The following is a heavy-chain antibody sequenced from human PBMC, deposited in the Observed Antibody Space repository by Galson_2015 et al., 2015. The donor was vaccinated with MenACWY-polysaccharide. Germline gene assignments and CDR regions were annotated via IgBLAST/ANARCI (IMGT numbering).Heavy chain of an antibody. CDR1: GFTFSTYG. D-gene: IGHD2-21*02. CDR2: IWYDGRNK. CDR3: ARSHVVVVTAIQDTNAFDV. V-gene: IGHV3-33*01. Sequence: SLRLSCAASGFTFSTYGMHWVRQAPGKGLEWVANIWYDGRNKNYADSVKGRFTISRDNSKNSLYLQMNSLRAEDTALYYYARSHVVVVTAIQDTNAFDVWGQGTMVTVSS. J-gene: IGHJ3*01.